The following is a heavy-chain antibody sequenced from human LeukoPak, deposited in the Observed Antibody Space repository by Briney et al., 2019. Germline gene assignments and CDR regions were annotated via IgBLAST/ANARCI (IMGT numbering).Heavy chain of an antibody. CDR2: FYYSGST. D-gene: IGHD3-22*01. CDR3: ARVRRGITMIVVVPRYMDV. CDR1: GGSISSRPYS. J-gene: IGHJ6*03. Sequence: SETLSLTCTVPGGSISSRPYSWGWIRQPPGKGLEWLGSFYYSGSTYYKPSLKSRLTISVDTSKNQFSLKLSSVTAADTAVYYCARVRRGITMIVVVPRYMDVWGKGTTVTVSS. V-gene: IGHV4-39*01.